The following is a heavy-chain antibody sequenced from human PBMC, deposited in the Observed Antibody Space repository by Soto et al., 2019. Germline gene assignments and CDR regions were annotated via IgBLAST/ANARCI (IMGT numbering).Heavy chain of an antibody. CDR3: ARSSKDYGDYG. J-gene: IGHJ4*02. Sequence: EVQLVESGGGLVQPGGSLRLSCAASGFTVGYNYMSWVRQVPGKGLEWVSVIYSNGDTEHSDSVKGRFIISRDNSKTTVYLQMNSLSAEDTAVYYCARSSKDYGDYGWGQGTLVTVST. CDR1: GFTVGYNY. D-gene: IGHD4-17*01. V-gene: IGHV3-66*01. CDR2: IYSNGDT.